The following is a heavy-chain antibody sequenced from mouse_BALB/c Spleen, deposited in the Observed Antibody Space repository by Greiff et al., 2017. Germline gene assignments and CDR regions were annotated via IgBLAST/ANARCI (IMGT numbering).Heavy chain of an antibody. CDR2: IWRGGST. J-gene: IGHJ4*01. D-gene: IGHD1-1*01. V-gene: IGHV2-5-1*01. CDR1: GFSLTSYG. Sequence: VQLQQSGPSLVQPSQSLSITCTVSGFSLTSYGVHWVRQSPGKGLEWLGVIWRGGSTDYNAAFMSRLSITKDNSKSQVFFKMNSLQADDTAIYYCAKTYYGSSYYAMDYWGQGTSVTVSS. CDR3: AKTYYGSSYYAMDY.